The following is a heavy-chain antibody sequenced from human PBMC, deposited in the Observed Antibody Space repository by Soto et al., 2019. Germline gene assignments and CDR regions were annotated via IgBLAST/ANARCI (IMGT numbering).Heavy chain of an antibody. J-gene: IGHJ4*02. Sequence: SETLSLTCAVSGGSISSGGYSWSWIRQPPGKGLEWIGYIYHSGSTYYNPSLKSRVTISVDRSKNQFSLKLSSVTAADTAVYYCARGNYYDRASMGYWGQGTLVTVSS. D-gene: IGHD3-22*01. V-gene: IGHV4-30-2*01. CDR2: IYHSGST. CDR3: ARGNYYDRASMGY. CDR1: GGSISSGGYS.